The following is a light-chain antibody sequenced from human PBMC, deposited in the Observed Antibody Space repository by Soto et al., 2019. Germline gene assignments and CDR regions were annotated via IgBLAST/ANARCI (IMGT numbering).Light chain of an antibody. CDR1: QSLGDN. Sequence: EIVMTQSPATLAVSPGDTATLSCRASQSLGDNLAWYQQKPGQAPRLLIFRASTRATGVPARFRASGSGTEFTLTIGGLLSEDFAIYYCQQYSNWPPWTFGPGTRVEIK. V-gene: IGKV3-15*01. CDR2: RAS. CDR3: QQYSNWPPWT. J-gene: IGKJ1*01.